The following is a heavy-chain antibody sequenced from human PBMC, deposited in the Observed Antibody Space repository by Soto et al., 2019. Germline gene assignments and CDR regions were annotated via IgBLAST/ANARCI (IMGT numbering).Heavy chain of an antibody. D-gene: IGHD6-6*01. Sequence: QVQLVESGGGVVQPGRSLRLSCAASGFTFSSYGMHWVRQAPGKGLEWVAVISYDGSNKYYADSVKGRFTISRDNSKNTMYLQMNSLRAEDTAVYYCAKDYSSSPYDYGMDVWGQGTTVTVSS. V-gene: IGHV3-30*18. CDR3: AKDYSSSPYDYGMDV. CDR2: ISYDGSNK. J-gene: IGHJ6*02. CDR1: GFTFSSYG.